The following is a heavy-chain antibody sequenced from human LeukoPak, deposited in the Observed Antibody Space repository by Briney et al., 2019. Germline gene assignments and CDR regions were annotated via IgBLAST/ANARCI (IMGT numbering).Heavy chain of an antibody. V-gene: IGHV3-21*01. CDR3: ARAKRITIIRGLGYMDV. CDR2: ITSSSRYI. CDR1: GFTFSSYS. Sequence: GGSLRLSCAASGFTFSSYSMNWVRQAPGKGLEWVSSITSSSRYIYYADSVKGRFTISRDNAKNSLYLQMNSLRAEDTAVYYCARAKRITIIRGLGYMDVWGKGTTVTVSS. J-gene: IGHJ6*03. D-gene: IGHD3-10*01.